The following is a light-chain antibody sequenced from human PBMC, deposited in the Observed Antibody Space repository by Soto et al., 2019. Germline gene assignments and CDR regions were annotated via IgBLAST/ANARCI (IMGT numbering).Light chain of an antibody. CDR2: DVS. CDR3: SSYTSSSTPYV. J-gene: IGLJ1*01. CDR1: SSEVGGYNY. V-gene: IGLV2-14*01. Sequence: QSDLTQPASVSGSPGQSITISCTGTSSEVGGYNYVSWYQQHPGKAPKLMIYDVSNRPSGVSNRFSGSKSGNTASLTISGLQAEDEADYYCSSYTSSSTPYVFGTGTKVTVL.